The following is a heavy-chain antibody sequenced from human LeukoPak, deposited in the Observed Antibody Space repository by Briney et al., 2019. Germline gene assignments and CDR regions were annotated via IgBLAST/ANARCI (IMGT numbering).Heavy chain of an antibody. CDR3: ASYRQWELDP. J-gene: IGHJ5*02. CDR2: IIPIFGTA. CDR1: GYTFTSYA. Sequence: SVKVSCKASGYTFTSYAISWVRQAPGQGLEWMGRIIPIFGTANYAQKFQGRVTITTDESTSTAYMELSSLRSEDTAVYYCASYRQWELDPWGQGTLVTVSS. D-gene: IGHD1-26*01. V-gene: IGHV1-69*05.